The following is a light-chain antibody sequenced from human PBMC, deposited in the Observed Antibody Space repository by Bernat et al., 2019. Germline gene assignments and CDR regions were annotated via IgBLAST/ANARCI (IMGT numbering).Light chain of an antibody. J-gene: IGLJ1*01. V-gene: IGLV2-14*03. CDR2: DVS. CDR1: RSDVGRYKY. Sequence: QSALTQPASVAGSPGQSITISCTGTRSDVGRYKYVSWYQQYPGKAPKLLIYDVSNRPSGVSSRFSGSKSGNTASLTISGLQAEDEADYDCSSFTTPDTYVFGTGTEVTVL. CDR3: SSFTTPDTYV.